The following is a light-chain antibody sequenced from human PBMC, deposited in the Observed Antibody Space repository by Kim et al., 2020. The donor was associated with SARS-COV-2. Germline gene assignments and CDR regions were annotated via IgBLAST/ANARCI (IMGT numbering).Light chain of an antibody. Sequence: NFMLTQPHSVSESPGKTVTISCTRSSGSIASNYVQWYQQRPGSAPTTVIYEDNQRPSGVPDRFSGSIDSSSNSASLTISGLKTEDEADYYCQSYDSSSVVFGGWTQLTVL. J-gene: IGLJ2*01. CDR1: SGSIASNY. V-gene: IGLV6-57*04. CDR2: EDN. CDR3: QSYDSSSVV.